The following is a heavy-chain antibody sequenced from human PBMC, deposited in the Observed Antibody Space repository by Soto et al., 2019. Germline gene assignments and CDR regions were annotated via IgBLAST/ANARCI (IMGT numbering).Heavy chain of an antibody. CDR2: IRYDGSNK. CDR3: ARASGPFDY. V-gene: IGHV3-33*01. J-gene: IGHJ4*02. Sequence: QVQLVESGGGVVQPGRSLRLSCAASGFAFSTYGIHWVRQAPGKGLEWVAVIRYDGSNKYYADSVKSRFTISRDNSKNTLYLQMNSLRAEDTAVYYCARASGPFDYWGQGTLVTVSA. CDR1: GFAFSTYG. D-gene: IGHD5-12*01.